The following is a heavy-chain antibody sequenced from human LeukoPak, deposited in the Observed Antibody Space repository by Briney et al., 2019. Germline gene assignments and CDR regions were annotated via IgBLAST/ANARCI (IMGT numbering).Heavy chain of an antibody. CDR1: GFTFSSYG. J-gene: IGHJ4*02. CDR3: AIQPEGFDY. CDR2: ISYDGSNK. V-gene: IGHV3-30*03. Sequence: GGSLRLSCAASGFTFSSYGMHWVLQAPGKGLEWVAVISYDGSNKYYADSVKGRFTISRDNSKNTLYLQMNSLRAEDTAVYYCAIQPEGFDYWGQGTLVTVSS. D-gene: IGHD1-14*01.